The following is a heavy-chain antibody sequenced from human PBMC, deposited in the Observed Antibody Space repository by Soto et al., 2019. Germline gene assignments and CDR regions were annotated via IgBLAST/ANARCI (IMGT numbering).Heavy chain of an antibody. CDR3: ARTYTSGWYDY. V-gene: IGHV1-18*01. Sequence: QVHLVQSGAEVKKPGASVKVSCKASGYTFLTYDISWVRQAPGLGLEWMGWISSHNGNTNYAQKVQDRVTMTTDTSTSTAYMELRSLRSDDTAVYYCARTYTSGWYDYGGQGTLVTVSS. CDR2: ISSHNGNT. J-gene: IGHJ4*02. D-gene: IGHD6-19*01. CDR1: GYTFLTYD.